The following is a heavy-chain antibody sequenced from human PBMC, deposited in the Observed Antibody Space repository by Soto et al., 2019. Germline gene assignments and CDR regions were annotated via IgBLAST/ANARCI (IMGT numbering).Heavy chain of an antibody. CDR2: ISGYNGNS. J-gene: IGHJ4*02. D-gene: IGHD2-15*01. CDR3: AREDIQAIVVVVVAPEGLGY. Sequence: QVQLVQSGAEVKKPGASVKVSCKASGYTFTSYGISWVRQAPGQGLEWMGRISGYNGNSNYAQNLQGRVTMPTDTTTSTAYMELRSLRSDDTAVYYCAREDIQAIVVVVVAPEGLGYWGQGTLVTVSS. CDR1: GYTFTSYG. V-gene: IGHV1-18*01.